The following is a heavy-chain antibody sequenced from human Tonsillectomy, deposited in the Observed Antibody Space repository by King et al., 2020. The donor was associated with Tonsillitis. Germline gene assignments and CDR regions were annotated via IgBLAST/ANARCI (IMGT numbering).Heavy chain of an antibody. V-gene: IGHV4-31*03. CDR2: IYDRENT. D-gene: IGHD2-15*01. Sequence: LQLQESGPGLVKPSQTLSLTCTVSGGSISGGAYYWSWIRQHPGKGLEWIGYIYDRENTYYNPSLQSRLTLLVDTSKNQFSLKLSSVTAADTAVYYCVRYEGGVFDPWGQGTLVTVSS. J-gene: IGHJ5*02. CDR1: GGSISGGAYY. CDR3: VRYEGGVFDP.